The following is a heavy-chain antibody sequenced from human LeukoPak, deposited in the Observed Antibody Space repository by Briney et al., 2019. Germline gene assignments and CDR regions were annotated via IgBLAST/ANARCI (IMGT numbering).Heavy chain of an antibody. Sequence: GGSLRLSCAASGFTFSSYAMSWVRQAPGKGLEWVSAISGSGGSTYYADSVKGRFTISRDNAKNSLYLQMNSLRAEDTAVYYCARQDYSNSDYWGQRTLVTVSS. CDR3: ARQDYSNSDY. V-gene: IGHV3-23*01. D-gene: IGHD4-11*01. CDR2: ISGSGGST. J-gene: IGHJ4*02. CDR1: GFTFSSYA.